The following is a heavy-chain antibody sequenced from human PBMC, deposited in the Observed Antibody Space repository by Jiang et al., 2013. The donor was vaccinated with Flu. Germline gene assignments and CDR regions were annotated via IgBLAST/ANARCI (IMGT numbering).Heavy chain of an antibody. J-gene: IGHJ6*03. V-gene: IGHV3-72*01. D-gene: IGHD2-2*01. CDR2: IRNKANSYTT. CDR1: GFTFSDHY. Sequence: VQLLESGGGLVQPGGCLRLSCAASGFTFSDHYMDWVRQAPGKGLEWVGRIRNKANSYTTEYAASVKGRFTISRDDSKNSLYLQMNSLKTEDTAVYYCARYQLLSGHSLRYMDVWGKGTTVTVSS. CDR3: ARYQLLSGHSLRYMDV.